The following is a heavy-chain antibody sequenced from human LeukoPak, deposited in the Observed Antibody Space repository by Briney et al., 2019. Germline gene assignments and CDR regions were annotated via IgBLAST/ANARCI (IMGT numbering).Heavy chain of an antibody. V-gene: IGHV1-18*01. Sequence: ASVKVSCKASGYTFTSYGISWVRQAPGQGLEWMGWISADNGYTIYAQKLQGRVTMTTRTSTSTAYMDLRSLRSDDTAVYYCARDSDYGGSLPFALDYWGQGTLVTVSS. CDR3: ARDSDYGGSLPFALDY. D-gene: IGHD4/OR15-4a*01. CDR2: ISADNGYT. CDR1: GYTFTSYG. J-gene: IGHJ4*02.